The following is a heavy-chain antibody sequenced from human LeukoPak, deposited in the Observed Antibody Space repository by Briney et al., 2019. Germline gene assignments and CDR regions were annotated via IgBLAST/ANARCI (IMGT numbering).Heavy chain of an antibody. CDR2: INHSGST. D-gene: IGHD6-6*01. CDR3: ARTKIAAHNWFDP. Sequence: SETLSLTCAVYGGSFSGYYWSWIRQPPGKGLEWIGEINHSGSTNYNPSLKSRVTISVDTSKNQSSLKLSSVTAADTAVCYCARTKIAAHNWFDPWGQGTLVTVSS. V-gene: IGHV4-34*01. CDR1: GGSFSGYY. J-gene: IGHJ5*02.